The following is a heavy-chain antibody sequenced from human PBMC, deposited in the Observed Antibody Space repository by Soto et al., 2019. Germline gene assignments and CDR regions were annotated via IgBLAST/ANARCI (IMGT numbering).Heavy chain of an antibody. CDR2: IYYSGST. CDR1: GGSISSYY. J-gene: IGHJ5*02. D-gene: IGHD6-13*01. V-gene: IGHV4-59*12. Sequence: SETLSLTCTVSGGSISSYYWSWIRQPPGKGLEWIGYIYYSGSTNYNPSLKSRVTISVDTSKNQFSLKLSSVTAADTAVYYCARERLSSSWYSMGGWFDRWGQGTLVTVSS. CDR3: ARERLSSSWYSMGGWFDR.